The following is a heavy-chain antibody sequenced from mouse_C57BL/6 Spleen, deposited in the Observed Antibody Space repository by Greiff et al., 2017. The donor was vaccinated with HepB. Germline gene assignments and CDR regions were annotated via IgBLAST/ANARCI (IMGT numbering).Heavy chain of an antibody. CDR3: ARAGGLLREYYYAMDY. CDR2: INPNNGGT. CDR1: GYTFTDYN. V-gene: IGHV1-18*01. J-gene: IGHJ4*01. D-gene: IGHD1-1*01. Sequence: EVQLQQSGPELVKPGASVKIPCKASGYTFTDYNMDWVKQSHGKSLEWIGDINPNNGGTIYNQKFKGKATFTVDKSSSTAYMELRSLTSEDTAVYYCARAGGLLREYYYAMDYWGQGNSVTVAS.